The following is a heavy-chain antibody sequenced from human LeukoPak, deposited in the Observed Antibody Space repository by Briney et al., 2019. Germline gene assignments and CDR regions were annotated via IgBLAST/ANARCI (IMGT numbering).Heavy chain of an antibody. J-gene: IGHJ4*02. CDR1: GYTFTSYA. Sequence: ASVKVSCKASGYTFTSYAMHWVRQAPGQRLEWMGWINAGNGNTKYSQKFQGRVTITRDTSASTAYMELSSLRSEDTAVYYCAIEIKDPRYSSGWYPLDYWGQGTLVTVSS. CDR2: INAGNGNT. CDR3: AIEIKDPRYSSGWYPLDY. V-gene: IGHV1-3*01. D-gene: IGHD6-19*01.